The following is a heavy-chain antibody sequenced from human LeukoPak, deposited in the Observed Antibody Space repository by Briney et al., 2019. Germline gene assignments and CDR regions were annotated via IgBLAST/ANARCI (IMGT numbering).Heavy chain of an antibody. V-gene: IGHV3-74*01. Sequence: GGSLRLSCAASGFTFSSYWMHWVRQAPGKGLVWVSRINSDGSSTSYADSVKGRFTISRDNAKNTLYLQMNSLRAEDTAVYYCAREVVNGYTFDCWGQGTLVTVSS. J-gene: IGHJ4*02. CDR2: INSDGSST. CDR1: GFTFSSYW. D-gene: IGHD2-21*01. CDR3: AREVVNGYTFDC.